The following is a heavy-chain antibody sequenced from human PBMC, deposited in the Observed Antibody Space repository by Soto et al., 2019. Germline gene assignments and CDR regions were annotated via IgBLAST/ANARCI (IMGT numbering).Heavy chain of an antibody. CDR1: GGFISSSSYY. D-gene: IGHD3-10*01. CDR3: ARMSLWFGESHFDY. J-gene: IGHJ4*02. Sequence: QLQLQESGPGLVKPSETLSLTCTVSGGFISSSSYYWGWIRQPPGKGLEWIGSIYYSGSTYYNPSLKSRVTISVDTSKNQFSLKLSSVTAADTAVYYCARMSLWFGESHFDYWGQGTLVTVSS. CDR2: IYYSGST. V-gene: IGHV4-39*01.